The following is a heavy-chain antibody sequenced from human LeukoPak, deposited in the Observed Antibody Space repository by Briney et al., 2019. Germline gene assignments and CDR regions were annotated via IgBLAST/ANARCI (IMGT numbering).Heavy chain of an antibody. J-gene: IGHJ6*02. Sequence: PSETLSLTCTVSGASVINYYWSWIRQPPGKALEWIGYIYYSGNTNYNPSLKSRVTISVDTSKNQFSLKLSSVTAADTAVYYCARHGYCSGGTCYSNYYYGMDVWGQGTTVTVSS. V-gene: IGHV4-59*08. CDR3: ARHGYCSGGTCYSNYYYGMDV. CDR2: IYYSGNT. CDR1: GASVINYY. D-gene: IGHD2-15*01.